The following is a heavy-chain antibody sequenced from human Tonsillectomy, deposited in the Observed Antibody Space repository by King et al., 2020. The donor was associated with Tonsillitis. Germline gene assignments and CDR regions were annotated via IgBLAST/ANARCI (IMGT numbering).Heavy chain of an antibody. Sequence: QLQESGPGVVKPSETLSLTCTVSVGSISSSDQYWAWIRQPPGKGLEWIGDMYYSGTIFYKPSLKSRITISGGTSENRFSLKLSSVTAADTAVYFCASYVSGSFDDWGQGALVTVPS. J-gene: IGHJ4*02. D-gene: IGHD1-26*01. CDR3: ASYVSGSFDD. CDR1: VGSISSSDQY. CDR2: MYYSGTI. V-gene: IGHV4-39*01.